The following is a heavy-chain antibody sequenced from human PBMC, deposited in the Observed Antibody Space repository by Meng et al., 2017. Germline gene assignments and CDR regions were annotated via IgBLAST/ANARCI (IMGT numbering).Heavy chain of an antibody. D-gene: IGHD4-17*01. Sequence: SETLSLTCTVSGGSISSYYWSWIRQPPGKGLEWIGYIYYSGSTNYNPSLKSRVTISVDTSKNQFSLKLSSVTAADTAVYYCARGPDDYGDYVNFWYWGQGTLVTGAS. V-gene: IGHV4-59*01. J-gene: IGHJ4*02. CDR1: GGSISSYY. CDR3: ARGPDDYGDYVNFWY. CDR2: IYYSGST.